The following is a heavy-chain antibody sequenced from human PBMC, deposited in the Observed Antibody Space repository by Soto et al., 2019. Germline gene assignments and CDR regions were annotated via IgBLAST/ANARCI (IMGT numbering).Heavy chain of an antibody. CDR2: IWYDGSNK. V-gene: IGHV3-33*01. CDR3: ARESRPIYRALSPVYYYYGMDV. Sequence: QVQLVESGGGVVQPGRSLRLSCAASGFTFSSYGMHWVRQAPGKGLEWVAAIWYDGSNKYYADSVKGRFTISRDNSKNTLYLQMNSLRAEDTAVYYCARESRPIYRALSPVYYYYGMDVWGQGTTVTVSS. CDR1: GFTFSSYG. J-gene: IGHJ6*02. D-gene: IGHD3-3*02.